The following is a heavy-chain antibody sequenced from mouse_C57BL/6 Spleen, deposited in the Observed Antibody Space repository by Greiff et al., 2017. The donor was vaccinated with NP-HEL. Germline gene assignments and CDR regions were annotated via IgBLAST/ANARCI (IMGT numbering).Heavy chain of an antibody. J-gene: IGHJ2*01. CDR2: IHPNSGST. D-gene: IGHD1-1*01. V-gene: IGHV1-64*01. CDR3: AREDYYGSSHYFDY. Sequence: QVQLQQPGAELVKPGASVKLSCKASGYTFTSYWMHWVKQRPGQGLEWIGMIHPNSGSTNYNEKFKSKATLTVDKSSSTAYMQLSSLTSADSAFYYCAREDYYGSSHYFDYWGQGTTLTVST. CDR1: GYTFTSYW.